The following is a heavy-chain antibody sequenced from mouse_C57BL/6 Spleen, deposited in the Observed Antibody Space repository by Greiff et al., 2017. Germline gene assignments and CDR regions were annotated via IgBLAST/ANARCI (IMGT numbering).Heavy chain of an antibody. CDR3: ARRTTVVGDYAMDY. CDR1: GYTFTSYG. V-gene: IGHV1-81*01. CDR2: IYPRSGNT. D-gene: IGHD1-1*01. J-gene: IGHJ4*01. Sequence: QVQLQQSGAELARPGASVKLSCKASGYTFTSYGISWVKQRTGQGLEWIGEIYPRSGNTYYNEKFKGKATLTADKSSSTAYMELRSLTSEDSAVYFCARRTTVVGDYAMDYWGQGTSVTVSS.